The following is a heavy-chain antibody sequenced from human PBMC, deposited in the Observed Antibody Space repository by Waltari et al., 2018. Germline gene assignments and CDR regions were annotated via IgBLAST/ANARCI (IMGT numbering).Heavy chain of an antibody. J-gene: IGHJ6*02. CDR1: GGPLRGSY. D-gene: IGHD2-8*02. CDR3: ARLEDCTGPGGNCYSGDVFALDV. Sequence: QVHLQQWGAGALQPLDTLSLTCAVFGGPLRGSYWGWIRQPPGKGLEWIGEINHAPNRNYNPTLKSRVTMSVDTSKNQFSLKLSSVTAADTGIYYCARLEDCTGPGGNCYSGDVFALDVWGQGTMVTVSS. CDR2: INHAPNR. V-gene: IGHV4-34*01.